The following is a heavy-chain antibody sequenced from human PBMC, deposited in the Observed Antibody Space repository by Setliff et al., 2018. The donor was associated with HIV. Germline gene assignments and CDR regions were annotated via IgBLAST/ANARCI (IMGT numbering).Heavy chain of an antibody. CDR1: NGSISSHY. J-gene: IGHJ3*02. CDR3: ARPLTPSFNFWGDAFAI. Sequence: SETLSLTCTVSNGSISSHYWSWIRQPPGKGLEWIGNMYYSGSTSYNPSLRSRVTMSIDASKNHFSLKLTSVTAADTAVYYCARPLTPSFNFWGDAFAIWGQGTMVTVSS. CDR2: MYYSGST. V-gene: IGHV4-59*11. D-gene: IGHD3-3*01.